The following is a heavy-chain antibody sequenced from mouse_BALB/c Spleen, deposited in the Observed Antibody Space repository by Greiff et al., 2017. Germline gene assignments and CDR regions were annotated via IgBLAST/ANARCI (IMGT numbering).Heavy chain of an antibody. CDR2: IDPENGDT. Sequence: VQLQQSGAELVRSGASVKLSCTASGFNIKDYYMHWVKQRPEQGLEWIGWIDPENGDTVYAPKFQGKATMTADTSSNTAYLQLSSLTSEDTAVYYCNHDYDVAYWGQGTLVTVSA. CDR3: NHDYDVAY. D-gene: IGHD2-4*01. J-gene: IGHJ3*01. CDR1: GFNIKDYY. V-gene: IGHV14-4*02.